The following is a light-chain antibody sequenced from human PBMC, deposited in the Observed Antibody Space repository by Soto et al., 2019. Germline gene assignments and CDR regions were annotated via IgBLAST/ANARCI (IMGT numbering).Light chain of an antibody. J-gene: IGLJ1*01. CDR1: SSDVGSYDY. CDR2: EVS. Sequence: QSALTQPASVSGSPGQSITISCTGTSSDVGSYDYVSWYQQHPGKAPKLMIYEVSNRPSGVSNRFSGSKSGNTASLTISGLQAEDEDDYYCSSYTSSGTYVFGTGTKLTVL. CDR3: SSYTSSGTYV. V-gene: IGLV2-14*01.